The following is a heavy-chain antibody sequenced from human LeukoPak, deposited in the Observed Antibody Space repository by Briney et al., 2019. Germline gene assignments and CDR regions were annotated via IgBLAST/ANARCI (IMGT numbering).Heavy chain of an antibody. CDR2: INSDGGST. V-gene: IGHV3-74*01. D-gene: IGHD6-6*01. CDR3: ARTGIAARPTVWFDP. CDR1: GFTFSNYW. Sequence: GGSLRLSCAASGFTFSNYWMHWVRQAPGKGLVWVSYINSDGGSTNYADSVKGRFTISRDNAKNTLYLQMNSLRAEDTAVYYCARTGIAARPTVWFDPWGQGTLVTVSS. J-gene: IGHJ5*02.